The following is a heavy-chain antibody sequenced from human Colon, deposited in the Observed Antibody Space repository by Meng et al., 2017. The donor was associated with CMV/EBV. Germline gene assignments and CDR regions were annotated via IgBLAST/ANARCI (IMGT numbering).Heavy chain of an antibody. D-gene: IGHD3-3*01. V-gene: IGHV1-2*06. J-gene: IGHJ4*02. CDR2: INPISGGT. CDR1: GITFSAYY. CDR3: ARELESGGLDY. Sequence: SGKGSGITFSAYYIHWVRQDPGQGLEWVGRINPISGGTTYAQKFKGRVTLTRDTSISTDYMEVGRLTSDDTAVYFCARELESGGLDYWGQGTLVTVSS.